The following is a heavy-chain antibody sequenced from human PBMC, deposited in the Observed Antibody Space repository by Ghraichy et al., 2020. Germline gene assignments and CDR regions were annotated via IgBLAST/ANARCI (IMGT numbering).Heavy chain of an antibody. CDR3: ARDRTPASFSSLNLYYYYGMDV. CDR1: GGTFSSYA. J-gene: IGHJ6*02. V-gene: IGHV1-69*13. D-gene: IGHD6-13*01. Sequence: SVKVSCKASGGTFSSYAISWVRQAPGQGLECMGGIIPIFGTANYAQKFQGRVTITADESTSTAYMELSSLRSEDTAVYYCARDRTPASFSSLNLYYYYGMDVWGQGTTVTVSS. CDR2: IIPIFGTA.